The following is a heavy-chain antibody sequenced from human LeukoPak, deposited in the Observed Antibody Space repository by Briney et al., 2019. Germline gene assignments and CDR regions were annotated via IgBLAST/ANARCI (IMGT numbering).Heavy chain of an antibody. D-gene: IGHD3-10*01. CDR3: ARDRGHFFDY. CDR2: ISSSGTSI. Sequence: GGSLRLSCAASGFTFSDYYMTWIRQAPGKGLEWVSYISSSGTSIYYADSVKGRFTISRDNAKNSLFLQMNSPRAEDTAVYYCARDRGHFFDYWGQGTLVTVSS. V-gene: IGHV3-11*01. CDR1: GFTFSDYY. J-gene: IGHJ4*02.